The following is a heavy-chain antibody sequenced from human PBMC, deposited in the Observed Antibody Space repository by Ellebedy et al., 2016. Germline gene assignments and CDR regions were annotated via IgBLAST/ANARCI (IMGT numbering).Heavy chain of an antibody. CDR1: GFPVTDAW. CDR2: IKSKSDGGTT. CDR3: TTVTSVAVR. D-gene: IGHD6-19*01. Sequence: GESLKISCAVSGFPVTDAWMSWVRQAPGKGLEWVGRIKSKSDGGTTDYAVPVKGRFSISRDDSKNMFFLQMNRLEIEDTAVYYCTTVTSVAVRWGQGTRVTVSS. J-gene: IGHJ4*02. V-gene: IGHV3-15*01.